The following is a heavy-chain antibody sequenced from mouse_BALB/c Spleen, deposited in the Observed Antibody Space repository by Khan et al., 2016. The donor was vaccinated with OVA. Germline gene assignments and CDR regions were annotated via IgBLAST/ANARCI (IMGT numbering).Heavy chain of an antibody. D-gene: IGHD2-14*01. CDR2: IVPYNGGT. J-gene: IGHJ3*01. V-gene: IGHV1S135*01. CDR3: ARGGYGGFAY. CDR1: GYAFTSYN. Sequence: EVELVESGPELVKPGASVKVSCKATGYAFTSYNIYWVKQSHGKSLEWVGYIVPYNGGTSYNQKFKGKATLTVDKSSTTAYMHLNSLTSEDSADYYCARGGYGGFAYWGQGTLVTVSA.